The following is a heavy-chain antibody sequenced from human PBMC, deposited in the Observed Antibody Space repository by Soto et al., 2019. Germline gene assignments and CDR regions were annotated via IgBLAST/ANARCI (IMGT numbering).Heavy chain of an antibody. J-gene: IGHJ4*02. Sequence: PSQTLSLTCAISGYSVSGNSAALNWIRQSPSRGLEWLGRTYYRSKWYNDYAVSVKSRITINPDTSKNQFSLQLNSVTPEDTAVYYCASTYSSLSSFDYWGQGTLVTVSS. V-gene: IGHV6-1*01. CDR2: TYYRSKWYN. D-gene: IGHD6-6*01. CDR3: ASTYSSLSSFDY. CDR1: GYSVSGNSAA.